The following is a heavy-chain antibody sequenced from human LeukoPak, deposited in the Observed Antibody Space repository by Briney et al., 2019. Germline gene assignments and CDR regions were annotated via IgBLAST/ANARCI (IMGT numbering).Heavy chain of an antibody. D-gene: IGHD1-26*01. CDR3: ARGSVGATIFGD. CDR1: GGSISSGGYS. V-gene: IGHV4-30-2*01. Sequence: SQTLSLTCAVSGGSISSGGYSWRWLRQPPGKGLEWIGYIYHSGSTYYNPSLKSRVTISVDRSKNQFSLKLSSVTAADTAVYYCARGSVGATIFGDWGQGTLVTVSS. CDR2: IYHSGST. J-gene: IGHJ4*02.